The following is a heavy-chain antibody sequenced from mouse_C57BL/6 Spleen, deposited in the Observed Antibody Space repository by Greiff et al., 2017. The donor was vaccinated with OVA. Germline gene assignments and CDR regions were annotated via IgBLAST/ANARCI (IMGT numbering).Heavy chain of an antibody. Sequence: EVMLVESGEGLVKPGGSLKLSCAASGFTFSSYAMSWVRQTPEKRLEWVAYISSGGDYIYYADTVKGRFTISRDNARNTLYLQMSSLKSEDTDMYYCTRVYYGSGGAMDYWGQGTSVTVSS. CDR2: ISSGGDYI. V-gene: IGHV5-9-1*02. D-gene: IGHD1-1*01. CDR1: GFTFSSYA. J-gene: IGHJ4*01. CDR3: TRVYYGSGGAMDY.